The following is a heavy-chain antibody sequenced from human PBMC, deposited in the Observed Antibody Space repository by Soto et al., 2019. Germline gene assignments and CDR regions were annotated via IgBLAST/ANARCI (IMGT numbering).Heavy chain of an antibody. J-gene: IGHJ6*02. D-gene: IGHD3-3*01. Sequence: QVQLVQSGAEVKKPGSSVKVSCKASGGTFSSYAISWVRQAPGQGLEWMGGIIPIFGTANYAQKFQGRVTITADESTSTDYMELSSLRSEDTAVYYCARGALPITIFGVVPKYYYYYGMDVWGQGTTVTVSS. CDR1: GGTFSSYA. CDR3: ARGALPITIFGVVPKYYYYYGMDV. CDR2: IIPIFGTA. V-gene: IGHV1-69*01.